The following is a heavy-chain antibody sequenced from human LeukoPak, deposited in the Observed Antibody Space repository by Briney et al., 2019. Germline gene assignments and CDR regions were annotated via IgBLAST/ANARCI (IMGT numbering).Heavy chain of an antibody. Sequence: PSETLSLTCTVSGGSISSNSYYWGWIRQPPGKGLEWIGSIYYSGSTYYNPSLKSRVTISVDTSKNQFSLKLSSVTAADTAVYYCARAVLEWLLLGYNWFDPWGQGTLVTVSS. CDR1: GGSISSNSYY. D-gene: IGHD3-3*01. V-gene: IGHV4-39*01. CDR2: IYYSGST. CDR3: ARAVLEWLLLGYNWFDP. J-gene: IGHJ5*02.